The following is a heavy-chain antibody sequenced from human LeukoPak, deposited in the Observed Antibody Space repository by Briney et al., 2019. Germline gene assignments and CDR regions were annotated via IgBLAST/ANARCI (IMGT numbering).Heavy chain of an antibody. CDR1: GFTFSTYN. CDR2: ISSSSDTI. CDR3: ARDKPYSGSSYDFDF. V-gene: IGHV3-48*01. Sequence: GGSLRLSCAPSGFTFSTYNMNWVRQAPGKGREWVSSISSSSDTIYYADSVKGRFTISRDNAKNSLNLQMSSLRAEDTAVYYCARDKPYSGSSYDFDFWGQGTLVTVSS. J-gene: IGHJ4*02. D-gene: IGHD1-26*01.